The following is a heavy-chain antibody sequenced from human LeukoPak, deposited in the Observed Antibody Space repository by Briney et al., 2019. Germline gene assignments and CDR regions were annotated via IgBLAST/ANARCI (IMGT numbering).Heavy chain of an antibody. Sequence: PGGSLRLSCAASGFTFSTYSMNWVRQAPGKGLEWLSYISSGSSTIYYADSVKGRFTISRDNARNSLYLQMNGLRAEDTAVYHCARVTVGATADYFDYWGQGTLVTVSS. V-gene: IGHV3-48*01. CDR1: GFTFSTYS. D-gene: IGHD1-26*01. CDR3: ARVTVGATADYFDY. CDR2: ISSGSSTI. J-gene: IGHJ4*02.